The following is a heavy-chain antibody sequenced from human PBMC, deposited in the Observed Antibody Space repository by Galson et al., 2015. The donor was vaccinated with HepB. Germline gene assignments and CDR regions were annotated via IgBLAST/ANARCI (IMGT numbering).Heavy chain of an antibody. CDR2: IRSKASNYAT. V-gene: IGHV3-73*01. CDR3: TRLADLSGHSSS. CDR1: GFTFSSSA. Sequence: SLRLSCAASGFTFSSSAIHWVRQTSGKGLEWVGRIRSKASNYATAYTASLKGRFTISRDDSKNTAYLHMRSLRTEDTAVYYCTRLADLSGHSSSWGQGTLVTVSS. D-gene: IGHD6-13*01. J-gene: IGHJ4*02.